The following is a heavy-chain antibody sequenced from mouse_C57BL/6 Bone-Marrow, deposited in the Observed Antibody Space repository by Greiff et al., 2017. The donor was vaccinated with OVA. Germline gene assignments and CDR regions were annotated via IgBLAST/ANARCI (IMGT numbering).Heavy chain of an antibody. V-gene: IGHV1-59*01. CDR2: IDPSDSYT. D-gene: IGHD4-1*01. CDR1: GYTFTSYW. CDR3: ARWEYYFDY. J-gene: IGHJ2*01. Sequence: QVQLQQPGAELVRPGTSVKLSCKASGYTFTSYWMHWVKQRPGQGLEWIGVIDPSDSYTNYNQKFKGKATLTVDTSSSTAYMQLSSLTSEDSAGYYCARWEYYFDYWGQGTTLTVSS.